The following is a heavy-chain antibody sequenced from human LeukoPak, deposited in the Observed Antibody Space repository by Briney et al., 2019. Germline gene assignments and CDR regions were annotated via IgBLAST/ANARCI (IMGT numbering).Heavy chain of an antibody. J-gene: IGHJ3*02. CDR3: ARDYVASGDYFSMSAFDI. CDR1: GYTFTSYY. D-gene: IGHD4-17*01. V-gene: IGHV1-46*01. CDR2: INPSGGST. Sequence: ASVKVSCKASGYTFTSYYMHWVRQAPGQGLEWMGIINPSGGSTSYAQKFQGRVTMTRDTSTSTVYMELSSLRSEDTAVYYCARDYVASGDYFSMSAFDIWGQGTMVTVSS.